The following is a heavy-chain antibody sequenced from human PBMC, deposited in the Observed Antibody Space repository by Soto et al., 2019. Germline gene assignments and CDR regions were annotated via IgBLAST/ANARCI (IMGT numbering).Heavy chain of an antibody. D-gene: IGHD5-12*01. CDR2: IRNKANSYTT. CDR3: ARVVAVALDI. V-gene: IGHV3-72*01. J-gene: IGHJ3*02. Sequence: PGGSLRLSCAASGFTFSDHYMDWVRQAPGKGLEWVGRIRNKANSYTTDYAASVKGRFTISRDDSKNSLYLKMNSLKTDDTAVYYCARVVAVALDIWGQGTMVTVSS. CDR1: GFTFSDHY.